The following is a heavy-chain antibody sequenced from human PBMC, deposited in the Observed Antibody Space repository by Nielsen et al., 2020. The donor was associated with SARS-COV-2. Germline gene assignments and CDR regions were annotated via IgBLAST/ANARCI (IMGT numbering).Heavy chain of an antibody. V-gene: IGHV3-66*01. J-gene: IGHJ6*02. CDR2: IYSGGRT. D-gene: IGHD3-10*01. Sequence: GESLKISCAASGFTVSSNYMSWVRQAPGKGLEWVSVIYSGGRTYYAGSVKGRFTISRDNSKNTLYLQMNSLRAEDTAVYYCARKFSFGSGSDPSFHYYGMDAWGQGTTVTVAS. CDR3: ARKFSFGSGSDPSFHYYGMDA. CDR1: GFTVSSNY.